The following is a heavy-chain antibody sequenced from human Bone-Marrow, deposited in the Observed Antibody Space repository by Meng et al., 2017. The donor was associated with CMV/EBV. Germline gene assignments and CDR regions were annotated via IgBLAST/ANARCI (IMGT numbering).Heavy chain of an antibody. CDR2: ISYDGSNK. J-gene: IGHJ4*02. D-gene: IGHD4-17*01. V-gene: IGHV3-30-3*01. CDR1: GFPFSSYA. Sequence: QVEAVGCCGGGVQPGRSLRLSCAASGFPFSSYAMHWVRQAPGKGLEWVAVISYDGSNKYYADSVKGRFTISRDNSKNTLYLQMNSLRAEDTVVYYCARGGELFDYWGQGTLVTVSS. CDR3: ARGGELFDY.